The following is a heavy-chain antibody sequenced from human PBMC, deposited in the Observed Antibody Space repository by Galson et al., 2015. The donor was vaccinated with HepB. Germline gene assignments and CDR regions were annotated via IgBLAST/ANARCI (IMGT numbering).Heavy chain of an antibody. D-gene: IGHD2-2*01. CDR2: INAGNGNT. J-gene: IGHJ3*02. CDR3: AREGVVVPAATDAFDI. V-gene: IGHV1-3*01. CDR1: GYTFTSYV. Sequence: SVKVSCKASGYTFTSYVMHWVRQAPGQRLEWMGWINAGNGNTKYSQKSQGRVTITRDTSASTAYMELSSLRSEDTAVYYCAREGVVVPAATDAFDIWGQGTMVTVSS.